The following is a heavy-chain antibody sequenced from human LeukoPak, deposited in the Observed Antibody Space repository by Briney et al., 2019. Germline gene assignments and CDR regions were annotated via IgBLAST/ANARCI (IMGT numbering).Heavy chain of an antibody. V-gene: IGHV7-4-1*02. CDR2: IDTNTGNP. J-gene: IGHJ6*04. D-gene: IGHD3-10*01. CDR1: GYTFTNHS. CDR3: ARRSMVQHSDV. Sequence: GASVKVSCKASGYTFTNHSINWVRQAPGQGLEYMGWIDTNTGNPTYAQAFTGRIVFSLDTSVSTAYLDIRSLKAEDTAVYFCARRSMVQHSDVWGKGTTVIVSS.